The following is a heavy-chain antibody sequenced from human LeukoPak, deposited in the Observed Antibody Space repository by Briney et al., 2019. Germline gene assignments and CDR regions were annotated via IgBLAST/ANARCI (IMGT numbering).Heavy chain of an antibody. J-gene: IGHJ6*02. CDR1: GFTFSSYS. D-gene: IGHD6-13*01. Sequence: GGSLRLSCAASGFTFSSYSMNWVRQAPGKGLEWVSSISSSSSYIYYADSVKGRFTISRDNAKNSLYLQMNSLRAEDTAVYYCARDRVDFREQQLVDEIPYYYGMDVWGQGTTVTVSS. V-gene: IGHV3-21*01. CDR3: ARDRVDFREQQLVDEIPYYYGMDV. CDR2: ISSSSSYI.